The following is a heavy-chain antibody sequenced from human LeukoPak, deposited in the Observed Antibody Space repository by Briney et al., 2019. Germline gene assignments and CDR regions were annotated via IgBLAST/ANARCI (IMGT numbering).Heavy chain of an antibody. V-gene: IGHV1-8*01. Sequence: ASVKVSCKASGYTFTSYDINWVRQATGQGLEWMGWMNPNSDNTGYAQKFQSRVTMTRNTSISTAYMELSSLRSEDTAVYYCARGGYGDYYYYGMDVWGQGTTVTVSS. J-gene: IGHJ6*02. CDR2: MNPNSDNT. D-gene: IGHD4-17*01. CDR1: GYTFTSYD. CDR3: ARGGYGDYYYYGMDV.